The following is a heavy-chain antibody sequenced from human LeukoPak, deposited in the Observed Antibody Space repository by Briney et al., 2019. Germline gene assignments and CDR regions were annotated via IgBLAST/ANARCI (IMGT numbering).Heavy chain of an antibody. CDR2: IYYSGST. CDR3: ARGQRLYQPRGYATTQYYYMDV. V-gene: IGHV4-31*03. D-gene: IGHD5-12*01. Sequence: SQTLSLTCTVSGGSISSGGYYWSWIRQHPGKGLEWIGYIYYSGSTYYNPSLKSRVTISVDTSKNQFSLKLSSVTAADTAVYYCARGQRLYQPRGYATTQYYYMDVWGKGTTVTVSS. J-gene: IGHJ6*03. CDR1: GGSISSGGYY.